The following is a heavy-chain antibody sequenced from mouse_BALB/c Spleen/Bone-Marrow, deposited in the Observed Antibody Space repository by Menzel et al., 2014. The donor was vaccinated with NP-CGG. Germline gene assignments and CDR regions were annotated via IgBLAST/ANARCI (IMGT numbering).Heavy chain of an antibody. Sequence: LVKPGASVKLSCTASGFNIKDTYMHWVKQRPEQGLEWIGRIDPASGNTKYDPKFQGKATITADTSSNTAYLQLFSLTSEDTAVYYCARTPRPTFYFDYWGQSTTLTVST. D-gene: IGHD3-1*01. CDR1: GFNIKDTY. CDR3: ARTPRPTFYFDY. CDR2: IDPASGNT. V-gene: IGHV14-3*02. J-gene: IGHJ2*01.